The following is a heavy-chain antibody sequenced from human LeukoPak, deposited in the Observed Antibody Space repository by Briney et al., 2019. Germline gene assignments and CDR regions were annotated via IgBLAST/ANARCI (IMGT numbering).Heavy chain of an antibody. CDR2: INPSGGST. J-gene: IGHJ3*02. Sequence: ASVKVSCKASGYTFTSYQIHWVRQAPGQGLEWMGIINPSGGSTNYAQELQGRVTMTRDMSTTTVYMELSSLRSDDTAVYYCARDGPRELRRDDAFDIWGQGTLVTVSS. D-gene: IGHD1-26*01. CDR1: GYTFTSYQ. CDR3: ARDGPRELRRDDAFDI. V-gene: IGHV1-46*01.